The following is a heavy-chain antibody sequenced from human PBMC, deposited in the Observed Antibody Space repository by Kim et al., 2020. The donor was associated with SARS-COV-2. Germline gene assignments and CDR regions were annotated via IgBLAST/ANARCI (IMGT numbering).Heavy chain of an antibody. D-gene: IGHD6-19*01. J-gene: IGHJ4*02. V-gene: IGHV1-3*04. CDR3: ARGSGWAFDY. CDR2: ISIGNDNT. Sequence: ASVKVSCKASGYTFINYVMHWVRQAPGQRLEWMGLISIGNDNTKYSQKFQGRVTITRDTSASTAYMDLTSLRSEDTAIYYCARGSGWAFDYWGQGTLVPVAS. CDR1: GYTFINYV.